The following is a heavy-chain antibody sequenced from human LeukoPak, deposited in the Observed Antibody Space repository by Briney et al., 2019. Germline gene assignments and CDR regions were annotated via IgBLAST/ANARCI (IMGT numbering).Heavy chain of an antibody. CDR3: AGGSGSYFYLFPY. D-gene: IGHD3-10*01. CDR2: ISHDGREI. J-gene: IGHJ4*02. Sequence: PGGSLRLSCAASGFTFNSYGMHWVRQAPSKGLEWVAVISHDGREIYYADSVKGRFTISRDDSKNTLYLQMNSLRAEDTAVYYCAGGSGSYFYLFPYWGQGTLVTVSS. CDR1: GFTFNSYG. V-gene: IGHV3-33*05.